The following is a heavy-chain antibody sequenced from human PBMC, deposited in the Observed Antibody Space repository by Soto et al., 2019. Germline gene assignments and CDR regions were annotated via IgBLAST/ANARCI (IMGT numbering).Heavy chain of an antibody. D-gene: IGHD2-8*01. Sequence: EVQLVETGAGLIQPGGSLRLSCAASGFSVGSNYMTWVCQSPGKGLEWVSLIYSNGDTDYADSVKGRFSISRDNFKNTLYLQMNNLRAEDTAVYHCARKSDSSPVPEADGVWGRGTLVTVSS. CDR3: ARKSDSSPVPEADGV. J-gene: IGHJ4*02. CDR1: GFSVGSNY. V-gene: IGHV3-53*02. CDR2: IYSNGDT.